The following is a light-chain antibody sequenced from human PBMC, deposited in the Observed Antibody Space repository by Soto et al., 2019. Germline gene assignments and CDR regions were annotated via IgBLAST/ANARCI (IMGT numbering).Light chain of an antibody. CDR1: QSLLRSNGYNY. V-gene: IGKV2-28*01. CDR3: MQPLENFRT. Sequence: DIVMTQSPLSLPVTPGEPASISCRSSQSLLRSNGYNYVDWYLQKPGQSPQVLIYLGSNRASGVPDRFSGSGSDTYFTLEISRVEADDVGVYYCMQPLENFRTFGQGTKVDIK. CDR2: LGS. J-gene: IGKJ1*01.